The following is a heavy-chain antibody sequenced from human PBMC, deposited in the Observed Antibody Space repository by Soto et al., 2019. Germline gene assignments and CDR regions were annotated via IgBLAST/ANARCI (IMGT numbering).Heavy chain of an antibody. V-gene: IGHV5-51*01. CDR1: GYSFTSYW. CDR2: IYPGDSDT. Sequence: GESLKISCKGSGYSFTSYWIGWVRQMPGKGLEWMGIIYPGDSDTRYSPSFQGQVTISADKSISTAYLQWSSLKASDTAMYYCARHLTDYYYGSGSPDYWGQGTLVTVSS. J-gene: IGHJ4*02. D-gene: IGHD3-10*01. CDR3: ARHLTDYYYGSGSPDY.